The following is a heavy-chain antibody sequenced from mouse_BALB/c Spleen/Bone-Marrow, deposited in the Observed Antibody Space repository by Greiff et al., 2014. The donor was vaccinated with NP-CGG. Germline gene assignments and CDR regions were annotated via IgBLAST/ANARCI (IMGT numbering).Heavy chain of an antibody. V-gene: IGHV1-54*01. CDR2: INPGSGGI. J-gene: IGHJ3*01. D-gene: IGHD4-1*01. CDR3: ARELGRGFAY. CDR1: GYAFTNYL. Sequence: QVQLQQSGAELVRPGTSVTVSCKASGYAFTNYLIEWVRQRPGQGLEWIGVINPGSGGINYNEKFRVKATLTADKPSSIVYVQLSSLTSDDSAVYFCARELGRGFAYWGQGTLVTVSA.